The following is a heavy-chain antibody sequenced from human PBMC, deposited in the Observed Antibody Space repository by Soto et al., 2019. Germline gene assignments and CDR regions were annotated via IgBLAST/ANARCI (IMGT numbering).Heavy chain of an antibody. Sequence: ASVKVSCRASGYTFTSYGISWVRQAPGQGLEWMGWISAYNGNTNYAQKLQGRVTMTTDTSTSTAYMELRSLRSDDTAVYYCAREFVDYHFFDYWGQGTLVTVSS. J-gene: IGHJ4*02. CDR1: GYTFTSYG. V-gene: IGHV1-18*04. CDR2: ISAYNGNT. CDR3: AREFVDYHFFDY. D-gene: IGHD4-17*01.